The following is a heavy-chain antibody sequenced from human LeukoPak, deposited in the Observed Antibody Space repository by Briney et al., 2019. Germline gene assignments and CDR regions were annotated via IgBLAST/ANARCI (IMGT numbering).Heavy chain of an antibody. CDR2: IHHDGSNK. J-gene: IGHJ5*02. CDR3: ARDSSIVLMVYAIRGSFDP. CDR1: GFTFSSYG. V-gene: IGHV3-30*02. D-gene: IGHD2-8*01. Sequence: GGSLRLSCAASGFTFSSYGMHWVRQAPGKGLDWVAFIHHDGSNKYYADSVKGRFTISRDNSKNTLYLQMNSLRAEDTAVCYCARDSSIVLMVYAIRGSFDPWGQGTLVTVSS.